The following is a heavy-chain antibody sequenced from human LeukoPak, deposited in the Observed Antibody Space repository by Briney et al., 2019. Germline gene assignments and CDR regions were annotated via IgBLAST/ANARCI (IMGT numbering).Heavy chain of an antibody. CDR3: VRDRYSSSSGGSFDY. Sequence: GGSLRLSCAASGVTFSNCAMHWVRQAPGKGLEWVAVVWYDGSNEYYADSVKGRFTISRDNSKGTLYLQMNSLRAEDTAVYYCVRDRYSSSSGGSFDYWGQGTLVTVSS. CDR2: VWYDGSNE. V-gene: IGHV3-33*01. D-gene: IGHD6-19*01. J-gene: IGHJ4*02. CDR1: GVTFSNCA.